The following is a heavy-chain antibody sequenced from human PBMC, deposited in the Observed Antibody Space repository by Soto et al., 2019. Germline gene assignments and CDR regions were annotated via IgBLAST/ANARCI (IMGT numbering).Heavy chain of an antibody. V-gene: IGHV3-30*18. CDR2: ISYDGIDK. D-gene: IGHD5-12*01. Sequence: QVQLVESGGGVVQPGGSLRLSCAASGFTFSSFGIHWVRQARGKGLEWVAVISYDGIDKNYGDSVKGRFTISRENSKNMVYLQMNSLRAEDTAVYYCAKDLREMATIRPDYWGQGILVTVSS. CDR1: GFTFSSFG. J-gene: IGHJ4*02. CDR3: AKDLREMATIRPDY.